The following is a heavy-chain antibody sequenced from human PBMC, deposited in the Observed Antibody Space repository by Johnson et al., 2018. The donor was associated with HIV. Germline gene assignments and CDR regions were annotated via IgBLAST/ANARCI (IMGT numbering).Heavy chain of an antibody. Sequence: VQLVESGGGLVQPGGSLRLSCAASGFTVSSNYMSWVRQAPGKGLEWVSVIYSGGSTYYADSVKGRFTISRDNSKNTLYLQMNSLRAEDTAVYYCSLHPHGDYGDAFDIWGQGTMVTVSS. D-gene: IGHD4-17*01. CDR3: SLHPHGDYGDAFDI. CDR2: IYSGGST. CDR1: GFTVSSNY. J-gene: IGHJ3*02. V-gene: IGHV3-66*02.